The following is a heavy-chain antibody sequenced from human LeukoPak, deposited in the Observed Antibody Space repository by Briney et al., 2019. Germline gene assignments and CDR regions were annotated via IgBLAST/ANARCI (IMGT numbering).Heavy chain of an antibody. CDR3: ARVPGIVGAIVDY. CDR2: ISAYNGNT. Sequence: ASVKVSCKTSGYIFTSYGISWVRQAPGQGLEWTGWISAYNGNTNYAQKLQGRVTMTTDTSTSTGYMELRSLRSDDTAVYYCARVPGIVGAIVDYWGQGTLVTVSS. CDR1: GYIFTSYG. D-gene: IGHD1-26*01. J-gene: IGHJ4*02. V-gene: IGHV1-18*01.